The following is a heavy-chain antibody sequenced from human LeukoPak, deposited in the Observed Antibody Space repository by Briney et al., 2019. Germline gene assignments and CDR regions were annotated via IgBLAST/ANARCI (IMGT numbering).Heavy chain of an antibody. CDR1: AYTFTGYY. Sequence: GASVKVSCTAYAYTFTGYYVHWVRQAPGQGLEWMGWINPNSGGTNYAQKFQGRVTMTRDTSISTAYMELSRLRSDDTAVYYCARGYCSGGSCYWFDPWGQGTLVTVSS. CDR2: INPNSGGT. CDR3: ARGYCSGGSCYWFDP. J-gene: IGHJ5*02. V-gene: IGHV1-2*02. D-gene: IGHD2-15*01.